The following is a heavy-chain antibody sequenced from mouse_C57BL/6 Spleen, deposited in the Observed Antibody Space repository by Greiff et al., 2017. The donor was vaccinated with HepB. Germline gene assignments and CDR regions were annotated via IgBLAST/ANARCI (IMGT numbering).Heavy chain of an antibody. Sequence: DVHLVESGGGLVQPGGSLKLSCAASGFTFSDYYMYWVRQTPEKRLEWVAYISNGGGSTYYPDTVKGRFTISRDNAKNTLYLQMSRLKSEDTAMYYCARAYGGYFDYWGQGTTLTVSS. CDR3: ARAYGGYFDY. J-gene: IGHJ2*01. CDR1: GFTFSDYY. D-gene: IGHD1-1*01. V-gene: IGHV5-12*01. CDR2: ISNGGGST.